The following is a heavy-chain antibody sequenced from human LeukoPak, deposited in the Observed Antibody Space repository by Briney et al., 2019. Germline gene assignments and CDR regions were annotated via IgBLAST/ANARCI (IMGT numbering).Heavy chain of an antibody. CDR3: ARTGSTGGY. V-gene: IGHV4-61*01. D-gene: IGHD1-1*01. J-gene: IGHJ4*02. CDR2: IHYSGST. Sequence: PSETLSLTCTVSGGSVSGGKYYCSWSRQSPGKGLEWIGYIHYSGSTVYNPSLKSRVTMSIDTSKNQFSLNLSSVTAADTAVYYCARTGSTGGYWGQRTLVTVSS. CDR1: GGSVSGGKYY.